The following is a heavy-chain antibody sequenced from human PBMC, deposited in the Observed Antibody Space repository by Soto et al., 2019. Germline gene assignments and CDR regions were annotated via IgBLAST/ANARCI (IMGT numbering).Heavy chain of an antibody. CDR2: IYHSGST. CDR1: GGSISSGGYS. Sequence: TLSLTCAVSGGSISSGGYSWSWIRQPPGKGLEWIGYIYHSGSTYYNPSLKSRVTISVDRSKNQFSLKLSSVTAADTAVYYCARVRLGSSCYFDYSGQGPLVTVSS. CDR3: ARVRLGSSCYFDY. V-gene: IGHV4-30-2*01. J-gene: IGHJ4*02. D-gene: IGHD6-13*01.